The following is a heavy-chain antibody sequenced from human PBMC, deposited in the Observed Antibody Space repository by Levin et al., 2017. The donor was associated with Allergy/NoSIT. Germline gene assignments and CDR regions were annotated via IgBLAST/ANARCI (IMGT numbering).Heavy chain of an antibody. V-gene: IGHV3-30*18. D-gene: IGHD2-15*01. CDR1: GFQSSLYG. CDR3: AKRGYCSGNTCQSHDAIDV. Sequence: HPSETLSLTCAASGFQSSLYGMHWVRQAPGKGLEWVALIVFDGNDQYYADSVKGRFTISRDNSKNTLYLQMSSLRENDTAIYYCAKRGYCSGNTCQSHDAIDVWGQGTLVMVSS. CDR2: IVFDGNDQ. J-gene: IGHJ3*01.